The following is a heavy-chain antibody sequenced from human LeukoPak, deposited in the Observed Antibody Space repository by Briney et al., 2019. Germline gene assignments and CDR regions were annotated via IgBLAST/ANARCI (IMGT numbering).Heavy chain of an antibody. CDR2: TSYDETNK. V-gene: IGHV3-30*18. CDR1: GFTFSNYG. D-gene: IGHD2-8*01. Sequence: GGSLRLSCGASGFTFSNYGMHWVRQAPGKGLEWVAVTSYDETNKYYADSVKGRFTISRDNSKNTLYLQMNSLRAEDTAVYYCTKGRSCTNSICHTWFPEIWAQGTMVTVSS. J-gene: IGHJ3*02. CDR3: TKGRSCTNSICHTWFPEI.